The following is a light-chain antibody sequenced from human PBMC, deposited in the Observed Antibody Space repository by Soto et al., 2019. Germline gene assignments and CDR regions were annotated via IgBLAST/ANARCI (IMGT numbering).Light chain of an antibody. Sequence: QSVLTQPPSVSGAPGQRVTISCTGSSSNIGAGYDVHWYQQLPGTAPKLLIYGNSNRPSGVPDRSSGSKSGTSASLAITRLQAEDEADYYCQSYDSSLSVVVFGRGTKVTVL. V-gene: IGLV1-40*01. CDR1: SSNIGAGYD. J-gene: IGLJ2*01. CDR3: QSYDSSLSVVV. CDR2: GNS.